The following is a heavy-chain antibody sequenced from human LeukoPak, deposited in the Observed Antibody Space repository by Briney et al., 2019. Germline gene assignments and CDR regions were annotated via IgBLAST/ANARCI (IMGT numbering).Heavy chain of an antibody. J-gene: IGHJ6*02. D-gene: IGHD3-10*01. V-gene: IGHV1-8*01. CDR1: GYTFTSYD. Sequence: ASVKVSCKASGYTFTSYDINWVRQATGQGLEWMGWINPNSGNTGYAQKFQGRVTMTRNTSISTAYMELSSLRSEDTAVYYCARGGELFKTNFYYGMDVWGQGTTVTVSS. CDR2: INPNSGNT. CDR3: ARGGELFKTNFYYGMDV.